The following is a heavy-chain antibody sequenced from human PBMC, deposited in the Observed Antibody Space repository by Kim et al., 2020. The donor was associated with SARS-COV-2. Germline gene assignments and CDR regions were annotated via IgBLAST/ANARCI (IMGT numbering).Heavy chain of an antibody. Sequence: ASVKVSCKASGYTFTGYYMHWVRQAPGQGLEWMGWINPNSGGTNYAQKFQDRVTMTRDTSISTAYMELSRLRSDDTALYYCASERSTTEAGTGNDYWGQGSLVTVSS. CDR3: ASERSTTEAGTGNDY. J-gene: IGHJ4*02. D-gene: IGHD1-1*01. CDR1: GYTFTGYY. CDR2: INPNSGGT. V-gene: IGHV1-2*02.